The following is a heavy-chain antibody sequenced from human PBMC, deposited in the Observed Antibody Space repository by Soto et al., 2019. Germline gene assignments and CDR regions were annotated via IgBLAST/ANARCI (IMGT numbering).Heavy chain of an antibody. CDR3: ARNFAIAATGTAFDS. D-gene: IGHD6-13*01. J-gene: IGHJ4*02. CDR1: GGSISGHY. CDR2: IYSSGTT. Sequence: SETLSPTCSVAGGSISGHYWSWIRLPAGRRLQWVGRIYSSGTTNYNPSLKSRVRMSEDTDRNSFSLRLDSVTSADTAVYYCARNFAIAATGTAFDSWGRGVLVTVSS. V-gene: IGHV4-4*07.